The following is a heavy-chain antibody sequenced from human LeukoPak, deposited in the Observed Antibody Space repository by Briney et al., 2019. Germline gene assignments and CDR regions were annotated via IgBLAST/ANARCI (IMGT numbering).Heavy chain of an antibody. J-gene: IGHJ4*02. V-gene: IGHV3-30-3*01. CDR3: ASVLDY. Sequence: GGSLRLSCAASGFTFSSFAMHWVRQAPGKGLEWVAVISYDGSDKYYADFVKGRFTISRDNSKNTLDLQMNNLKTEGTAVYYCASVLDYWGQGILVTVSS. CDR2: ISYDGSDK. CDR1: GFTFSSFA. D-gene: IGHD3-10*02.